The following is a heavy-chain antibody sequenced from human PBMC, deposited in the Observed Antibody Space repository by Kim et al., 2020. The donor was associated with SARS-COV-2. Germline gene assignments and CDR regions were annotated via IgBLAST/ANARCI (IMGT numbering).Heavy chain of an antibody. J-gene: IGHJ4*02. Sequence: AQSVKGRFTSSRENSKNTLYQQMNSLRAEDTAVYYCAREDYYDSSGSFDYWGQGTLVTVSS. D-gene: IGHD3-22*01. V-gene: IGHV3-30*01. CDR3: AREDYYDSSGSFDY.